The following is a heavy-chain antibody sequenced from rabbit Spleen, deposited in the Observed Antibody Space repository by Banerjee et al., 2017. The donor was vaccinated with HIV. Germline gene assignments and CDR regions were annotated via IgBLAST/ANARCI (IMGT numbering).Heavy chain of an antibody. J-gene: IGHJ4*01. V-gene: IGHV1S45*01. D-gene: IGHD1-1*01. CDR2: VNIVTGKS. CDR3: ARDLVAVIGWNFNL. Sequence: EQLEESGGGLVKPEGSLTLTCKASGVSFSDKDVMFWVRQTPGKGLEWIACVNIVTGKSVYASWAKGRFSMSRTSSTTVTLQMTSLTDADTATYFCARDLVAVIGWNFNLWGQGTLVTVS. CDR1: GVSFSDKDV.